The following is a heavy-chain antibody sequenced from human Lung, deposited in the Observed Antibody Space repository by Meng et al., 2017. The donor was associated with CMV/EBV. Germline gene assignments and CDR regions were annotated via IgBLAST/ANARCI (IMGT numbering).Heavy chain of an antibody. CDR3: AKEWLDATTGQFDY. V-gene: IGHV4-4*02. Sequence: SETXSLXXAVSGVSISTDNWWSWVRQPPGKGLEWIGEIYRSGSTNYSPSLKGRVTISIDRSKNQFSLRLTSVTAADTAVYYCAKEWLDATTGQFDYWGQGXLVTVSS. CDR1: GVSISTDNW. J-gene: IGHJ4*02. CDR2: IYRSGST. D-gene: IGHD1-26*01.